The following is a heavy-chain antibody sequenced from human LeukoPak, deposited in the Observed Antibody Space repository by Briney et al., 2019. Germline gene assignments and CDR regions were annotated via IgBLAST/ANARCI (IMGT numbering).Heavy chain of an antibody. Sequence: GRSVRLSCAASGFTFDDYAMHWGRQAAGKGVEGGSGIRWNSGSIVYADSVKGGLTISRDKAKNSMYLEVKSLRAGDTALYDCARIVLMVYAMCQGLYMDVWGKGATVTVSS. D-gene: IGHD2-8*01. CDR3: ARIVLMVYAMCQGLYMDV. CDR2: IRWNSGSI. V-gene: IGHV3-9*01. CDR1: GFTFDDYA. J-gene: IGHJ6*03.